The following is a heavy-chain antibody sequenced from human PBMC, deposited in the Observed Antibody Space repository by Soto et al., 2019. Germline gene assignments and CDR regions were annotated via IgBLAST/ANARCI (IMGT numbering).Heavy chain of an antibody. V-gene: IGHV3-48*02. Sequence: EVQLVESGGGLVQPGGSLRLSCAASGFTLSSYNMNWVRQAPGKGLEWVSYISGSSDTIYYADSVKGRFTISRDNAKNSLSLQMHSLRDEATAVYYCARDHGGSTWFVGIYYFFGVDVWGQGTTVTVSS. J-gene: IGHJ6*02. CDR3: ARDHGGSTWFVGIYYFFGVDV. CDR1: GFTLSSYN. CDR2: ISGSSDTI. D-gene: IGHD6-13*01.